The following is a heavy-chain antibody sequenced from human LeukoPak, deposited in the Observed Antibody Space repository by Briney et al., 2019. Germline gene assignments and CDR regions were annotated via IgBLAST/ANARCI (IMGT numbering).Heavy chain of an antibody. CDR2: INHSGSS. V-gene: IGHV4-34*01. CDR3: ARQLYVSGSYYAPMDV. CDR1: GGSFSHYY. D-gene: IGHD3-10*01. J-gene: IGHJ6*03. Sequence: SETLSLTCAVYGGSFSHYYWTWIRQPPGKGLEWIAEINHSGSSKYNPSFESRVTISVDTSKNQFSLKMSSVTAADTAVYFCARQLYVSGSYYAPMDVWGKGTTVTISS.